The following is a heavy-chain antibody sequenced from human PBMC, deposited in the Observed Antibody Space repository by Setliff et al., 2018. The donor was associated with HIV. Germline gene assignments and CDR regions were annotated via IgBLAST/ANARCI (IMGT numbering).Heavy chain of an antibody. CDR2: IKQDGSEK. Sequence: PGGSLRLSCAASGFTFSSYWMSWVRQAPGKGLEWVANIKQDGSEKNYVVSVKGRFTISRDNAKNSLYLQMNSLRAEDTAVYYCARDVVVPAAPTGYWFDPWGQGTLVTVSS. CDR3: ARDVVVPAAPTGYWFDP. D-gene: IGHD2-2*01. CDR1: GFTFSSYW. J-gene: IGHJ5*02. V-gene: IGHV3-7*01.